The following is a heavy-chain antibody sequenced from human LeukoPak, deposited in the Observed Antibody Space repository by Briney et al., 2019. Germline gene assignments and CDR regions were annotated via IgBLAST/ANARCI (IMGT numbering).Heavy chain of an antibody. CDR3: ARDRAVVPAAISDNYYYYYGMDV. Sequence: SQTLSLTCTVSGGSLSSGSYYWSWIRQPAGKGLEWIGRIYTSGSTNYNPSLKSRVTISVDTSKNQFPLKLSSVTAADTAVYYCARDRAVVPAAISDNYYYYYGMDVWGQGTTVTVSS. D-gene: IGHD2-2*02. J-gene: IGHJ6*02. CDR2: IYTSGST. V-gene: IGHV4-61*02. CDR1: GGSLSSGSYY.